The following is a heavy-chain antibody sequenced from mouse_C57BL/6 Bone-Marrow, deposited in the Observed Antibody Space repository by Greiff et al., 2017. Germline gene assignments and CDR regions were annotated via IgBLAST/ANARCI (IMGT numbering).Heavy chain of an antibody. CDR1: GYSITSGYY. CDR3: ARESYFYAMDD. Sequence: EVQVVESGPGLVKPSQSLSLTCSVTGYSITSGYYWNWIRQFPGNKLELMGYISYDGGNNYNPSLKNQTSITRDTSKNQFFLKLNSVTTEDTATYFCARESYFYAMDDWGQGTSVTVSS. CDR2: ISYDGGN. J-gene: IGHJ4*01. D-gene: IGHD1-1*01. V-gene: IGHV3-6*01.